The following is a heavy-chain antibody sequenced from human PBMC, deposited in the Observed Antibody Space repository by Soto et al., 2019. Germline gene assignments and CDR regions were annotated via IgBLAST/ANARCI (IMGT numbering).Heavy chain of an antibody. Sequence: GGSLRLSCAASGFTFSSYAMSWVRQAPGKGLEWVSAISGSGGSTYYADSVKGRFTISRDNSKNTLYLQMKRLSAEDTAVYYCAKDYSGRPFTMIVVVHDAFDIWGQGTMVTVSS. CDR1: GFTFSSYA. J-gene: IGHJ3*02. D-gene: IGHD3-22*01. CDR3: AKDYSGRPFTMIVVVHDAFDI. V-gene: IGHV3-23*01. CDR2: ISGSGGST.